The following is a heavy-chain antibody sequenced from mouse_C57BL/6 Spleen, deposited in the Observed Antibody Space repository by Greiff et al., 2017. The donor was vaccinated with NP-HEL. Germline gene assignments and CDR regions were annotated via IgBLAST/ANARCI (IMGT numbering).Heavy chain of an antibody. Sequence: QVQLQQSGAELVKPGASVKLSCKASGYTFTSYWMQWVKQRPGQGLEWIGEIDPSDSYTNYNQKFKGKATLTVDTSSSTAYMQLSSLTSEDSAVYYCARVGYGFDYWGQGTTLTVSS. CDR1: GYTFTSYW. CDR2: IDPSDSYT. CDR3: ARVGYGFDY. V-gene: IGHV1-50*01. J-gene: IGHJ2*01. D-gene: IGHD2-2*01.